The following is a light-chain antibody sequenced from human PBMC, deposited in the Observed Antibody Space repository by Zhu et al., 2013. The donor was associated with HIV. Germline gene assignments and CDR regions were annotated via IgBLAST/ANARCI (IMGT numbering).Light chain of an antibody. J-gene: IGKJ2*03. CDR2: WAS. CDR3: QQYNSWPPSS. CDR1: QSILFNSNNKNY. V-gene: IGKV4-1*01. Sequence: DIVMTQSPDSLSVSLGERATINCKSSQSILFNSNNKNYLAWYQQKPGQPPKLLISWASTRESGVPDRFSGSGSGTDFTLTISSLQAEDVAVYYCQQYNSWPPSSFGRGTKLELK.